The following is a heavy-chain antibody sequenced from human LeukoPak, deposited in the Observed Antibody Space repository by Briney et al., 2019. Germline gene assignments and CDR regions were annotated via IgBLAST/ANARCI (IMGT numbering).Heavy chain of an antibody. D-gene: IGHD3-10*01. CDR1: GFTFSNYA. CDR3: VKDRTGTYTLDY. V-gene: IGHV3-30-3*01. Sequence: GGSLRLSCAATGFTFSNYAIHWGRQAPGKGLEWVAFISDDGSRQHYADSVKGRFTISKDNSKNTLNLQMNSLRAEDTAVYYCVKDRTGTYTLDYWGQGTLVTVSS. J-gene: IGHJ4*02. CDR2: ISDDGSRQ.